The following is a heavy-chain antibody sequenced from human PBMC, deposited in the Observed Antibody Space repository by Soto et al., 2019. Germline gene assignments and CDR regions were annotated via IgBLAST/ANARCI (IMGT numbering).Heavy chain of an antibody. CDR2: ISYHGSDQ. Sequence: GGSLRLSCAASGCSFSTYGMHWVRQASGRWLEWVAVISYHGSDQYYAESVRGRLTISRGDPKNTRYLQMNSGRAEDTAVSYCANDWRSNSNTDAFD. CDR1: GCSFSTYG. J-gene: IGHJ3*02. D-gene: IGHD3-3*01. CDR3: ANDWRSNSNTDAFD. V-gene: IGHV3-30*18.